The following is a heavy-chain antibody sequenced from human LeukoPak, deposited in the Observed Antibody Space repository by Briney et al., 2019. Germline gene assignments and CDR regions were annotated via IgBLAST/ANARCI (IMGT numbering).Heavy chain of an antibody. V-gene: IGHV3-66*01. D-gene: IGHD4-23*01. J-gene: IGHJ4*02. CDR1: GFSFSSHN. CDR2: ITSNNDI. CDR3: ARDVEYGGINY. Sequence: GGSLRLSCAASGFSFSSHNMNWVRQAPGKGLEWVSCITSNNDIYYAESVKGRFTISRDNSKNTLYLQMNSLRAGDTAVYYCARDVEYGGINYWGQGTLVTVSS.